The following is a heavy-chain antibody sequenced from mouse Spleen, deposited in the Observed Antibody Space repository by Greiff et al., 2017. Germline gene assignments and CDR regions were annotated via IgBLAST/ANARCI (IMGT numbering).Heavy chain of an antibody. CDR2: IYPSDSET. D-gene: IGHD2-1*01. CDR3: ARHYGNSDWYFDV. J-gene: IGHJ1*01. CDR1: GYTFTSYW. Sequence: VQLQQSGAELVRPGSSVKLSCKASGYTFTSYWMDWVKQRPGQGLEWIGNIYPSDSETHYNQKFKDKATLTVDKSSSTAYMQLSSLTSEDSAVYYCARHYGNSDWYFDVWGAGTTVTVSS. V-gene: IGHV1-61*01.